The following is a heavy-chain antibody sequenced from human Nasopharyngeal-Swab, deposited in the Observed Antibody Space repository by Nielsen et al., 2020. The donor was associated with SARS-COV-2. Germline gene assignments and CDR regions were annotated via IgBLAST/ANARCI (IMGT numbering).Heavy chain of an antibody. CDR3: TTDFPSQYFYYYMDV. D-gene: IGHD2/OR15-2a*01. V-gene: IGHV3-15*07. CDR1: GFTFNNAW. CDR2: IKSKTGGGTT. J-gene: IGHJ6*03. Sequence: GGSLRLSCAASGFTFNNAWMNWVRQAPGKVLEWVGRIKSKTGGGTTDYAAPVKGRFTVSRDDSENTLYLQMNSLKTEDTAVYYCTTDFPSQYFYYYMDVWGKGTTVIVSS.